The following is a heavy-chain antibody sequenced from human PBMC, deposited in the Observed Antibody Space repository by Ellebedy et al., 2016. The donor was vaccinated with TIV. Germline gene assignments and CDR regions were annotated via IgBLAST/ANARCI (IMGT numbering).Heavy chain of an antibody. V-gene: IGHV3-66*01. D-gene: IGHD4-23*01. Sequence: PGGSLRLSCAVSGFSASANYMSWVRQAPGKGLEWVSVIYSGGSTYYADSVKGRFTISRDNSKNTLYLQMNSLRVEDTAVYFCAREDGNWLDPWGQGTLVTVAS. J-gene: IGHJ5*02. CDR2: IYSGGST. CDR3: AREDGNWLDP. CDR1: GFSASANY.